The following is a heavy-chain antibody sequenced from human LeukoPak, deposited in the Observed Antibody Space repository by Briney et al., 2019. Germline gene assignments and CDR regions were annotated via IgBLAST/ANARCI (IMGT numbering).Heavy chain of an antibody. CDR1: GFTFNSYS. CDR2: IDEDGKTI. V-gene: IGHV3-74*01. D-gene: IGHD2-8*01. Sequence: GGSLRLSCAASGFTFNSYSMHWVRQAPGKGLVWVSRIDEDGKTIDYADSVKGRFTISRDNAKDTLYLQMSSLRDEDTAVYYCVRDLILVWTPGDDFDYWGQGTLVTVSS. J-gene: IGHJ4*02. CDR3: VRDLILVWTPGDDFDY.